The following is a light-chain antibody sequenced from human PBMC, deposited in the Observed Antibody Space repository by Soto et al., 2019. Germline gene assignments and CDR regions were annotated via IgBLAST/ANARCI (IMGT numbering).Light chain of an antibody. J-gene: IGKJ5*01. CDR3: QQYYTSPLT. V-gene: IGKV3-20*01. CDR2: GAS. CDR1: QSVSNSY. Sequence: EIVLTQSPGTLSLSPGERATLSCRASQSVSNSYLAWYQHKPRHAPRLLIYGASSRATGIADRFSGSGSGTDFTLTISRLEPADSAVYYCQQYYTSPLTFGRGTKLEIK.